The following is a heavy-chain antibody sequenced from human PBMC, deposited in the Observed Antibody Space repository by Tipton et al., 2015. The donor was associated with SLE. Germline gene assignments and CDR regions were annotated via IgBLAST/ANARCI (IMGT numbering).Heavy chain of an antibody. D-gene: IGHD1-26*01. CDR2: INHSGST. J-gene: IGHJ3*02. CDR3: ARGRWEIRI. Sequence: LRLSCAVYGGSFSGYYWSWIRQPPGKGLEWIGEINHSGSTNYNPSLKSRVTISVDTSKNQFSLKLSSVTAADTAVYYCARGRWEIRIWGQGTMVTVSS. V-gene: IGHV4-34*01. CDR1: GGSFSGYY.